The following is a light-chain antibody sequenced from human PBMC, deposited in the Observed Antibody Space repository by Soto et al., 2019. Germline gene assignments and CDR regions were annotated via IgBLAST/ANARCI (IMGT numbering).Light chain of an antibody. CDR2: DVS. J-gene: IGLJ2*01. CDR3: SSYSGSSTLV. Sequence: QSALTQPASVSGSPGQSMTISCTGTSSDVGGYIYVSWYQQHPGKAPKLMIYDVSHRPSGVSSRFSGSKSGNTASLTISGLQAEDEADYYCSSYSGSSTLVFGGGTKLTVL. CDR1: SSDVGGYIY. V-gene: IGLV2-14*01.